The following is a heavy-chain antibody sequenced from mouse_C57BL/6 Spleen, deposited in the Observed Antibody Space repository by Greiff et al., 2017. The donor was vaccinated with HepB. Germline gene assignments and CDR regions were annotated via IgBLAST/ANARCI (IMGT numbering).Heavy chain of an antibody. CDR3: ARDAGSSYVNWYFDV. J-gene: IGHJ1*03. CDR2: INYDGSST. D-gene: IGHD1-1*01. CDR1: GFTFSDYY. V-gene: IGHV5-16*01. Sequence: EVMLVESEGGLVQPGSSMKLSCTASGFTFSDYYMAWVRQVPEKGLEWVANINYDGSSTYYLDSLKSRFIISRDNAKNILYLQMSSLKSEDTATYYCARDAGSSYVNWYFDVWGTGTTVTVSS.